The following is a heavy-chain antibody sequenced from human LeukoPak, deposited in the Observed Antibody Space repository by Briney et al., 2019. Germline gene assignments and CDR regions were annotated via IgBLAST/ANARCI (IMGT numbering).Heavy chain of an antibody. J-gene: IGHJ4*02. V-gene: IGHV3-23*01. D-gene: IGHD3-22*01. CDR1: GFTFSDYD. CDR2: IRGKGDTT. Sequence: GGSLRLSCVASGFTFSDYDMNWVRQAPMKGLEWISAIRGKGDTTYYADSVKGRFTISRDNSKNTLYIQMNSLRSEDTAVYYCAKVWSYYYVSSDTDDWGQGTLVTVSS. CDR3: AKVWSYYYVSSDTDD.